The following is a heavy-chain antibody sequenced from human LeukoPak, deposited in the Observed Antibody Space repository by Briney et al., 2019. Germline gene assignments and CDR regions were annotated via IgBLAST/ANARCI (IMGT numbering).Heavy chain of an antibody. J-gene: IGHJ4*02. Sequence: GASVKVSCKASGYTFTGYYMHWVRQAPGQGLEWMGWINPNSGGTDYAQKFQGRVTMTRDTSISTAYMELSRLRSDDTAVYYCARDRSNYGHKQGVGYWGQGTLVTVSS. CDR1: GYTFTGYY. V-gene: IGHV1-2*02. CDR3: ARDRSNYGHKQGVGY. D-gene: IGHD5-24*01. CDR2: INPNSGGT.